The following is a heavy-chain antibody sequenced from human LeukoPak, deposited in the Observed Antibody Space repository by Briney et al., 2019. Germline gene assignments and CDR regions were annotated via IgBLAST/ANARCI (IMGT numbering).Heavy chain of an antibody. J-gene: IGHJ4*02. Sequence: GGSLRLSCAASGCTFSNYWMSWVRQAPGTGLEWVANIKQDGSEKSYVDSVKGRFTISRDNAKNSLYLQMNSLRAEDTAVYYCTRGRAGIGYWGQGTLVTVSS. V-gene: IGHV3-7*03. CDR2: IKQDGSEK. CDR3: TRGRAGIGY. D-gene: IGHD3-16*02. CDR1: GCTFSNYW.